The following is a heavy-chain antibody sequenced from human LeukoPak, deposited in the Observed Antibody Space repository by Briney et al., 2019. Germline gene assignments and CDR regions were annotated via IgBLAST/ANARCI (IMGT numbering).Heavy chain of an antibody. Sequence: PGSSLRLSCAASGFTFSSYGMHWVRHAPGKGLEWVAFISYDGSNKYYADSVKGRFTISRDNSKNTLCLQMNSLRAEDTAVYYCAKDGEESMIAGWFDPWGQGTLVTLS. CDR3: AKDGEESMIAGWFDP. V-gene: IGHV3-30*18. J-gene: IGHJ5*02. D-gene: IGHD3-22*01. CDR1: GFTFSSYG. CDR2: ISYDGSNK.